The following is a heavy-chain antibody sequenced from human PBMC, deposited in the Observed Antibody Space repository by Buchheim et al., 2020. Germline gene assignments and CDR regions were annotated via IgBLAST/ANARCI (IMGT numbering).Heavy chain of an antibody. CDR2: ISPSGST. CDR1: GGSISSGDYY. D-gene: IGHD3-16*01. Sequence: QVQLQESGPGLVTPSQTLSLTCTVSGGSISSGDYYWSWIRQPAGKGLEWIGRISPSGSTNYNPSLKSRVTISVDTSKNQFSLKLSSVTAADTAVYYCAGGSDSCWECARYWGQGTL. V-gene: IGHV4-61*02. CDR3: AGGSDSCWECARY. J-gene: IGHJ4*02.